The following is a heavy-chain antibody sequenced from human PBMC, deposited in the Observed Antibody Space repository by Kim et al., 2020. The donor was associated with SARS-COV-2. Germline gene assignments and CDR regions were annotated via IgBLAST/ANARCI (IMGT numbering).Heavy chain of an antibody. CDR3: ARQRYSSGCFDY. D-gene: IGHD6-19*01. V-gene: IGHV4-59*08. Sequence: SETLSLTCTVSGGSISSYYWSWIRQPPGKGLEWIGYIYYSGSTNYNPSLKSRVTISVDTSKNQFSLKLSSVTAADTAVYYWARQRYSSGCFDYWGQGTLVTVSA. CDR2: IYYSGST. CDR1: GGSISSYY. J-gene: IGHJ4*02.